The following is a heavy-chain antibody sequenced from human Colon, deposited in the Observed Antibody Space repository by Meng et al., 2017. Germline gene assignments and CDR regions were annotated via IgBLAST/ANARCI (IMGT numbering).Heavy chain of an antibody. CDR3: ARARSGSYYGDV. D-gene: IGHD1-26*01. CDR2: INSDGSST. V-gene: IGHV3-74*01. J-gene: IGHJ6*03. CDR1: GFTFSSYW. Sequence: GSLKISCAASGFTFSSYWMHWVRQAPGKGLVWVSRINSDGSSTTYADSVKGRFTIPRDNAKNTLYLQMNSLRAEDTAVYYCARARSGSYYGDVWGQGTTVTVSS.